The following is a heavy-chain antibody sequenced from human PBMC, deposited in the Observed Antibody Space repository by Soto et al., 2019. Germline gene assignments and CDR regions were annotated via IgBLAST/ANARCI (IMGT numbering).Heavy chain of an antibody. CDR1: GFTFSSYA. D-gene: IGHD6-19*01. J-gene: IGHJ4*02. CDR3: ATPYSSGWKNYYFDY. CDR2: ISYDGSNK. V-gene: IGHV3-30-3*01. Sequence: QVQLVESGGGVVQPGRSLRLSCAASGFTFSSYAMHWVRQAPGTGLEWVAVISYDGSNKYYADSVKGRFTISRDNSKNTPYLQMNSLRAEDTAVYYCATPYSSGWKNYYFDYWGQGTLVTVSS.